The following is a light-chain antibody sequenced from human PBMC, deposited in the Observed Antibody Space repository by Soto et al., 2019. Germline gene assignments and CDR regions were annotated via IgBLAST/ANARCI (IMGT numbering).Light chain of an antibody. J-gene: IGLJ2*01. CDR3: SSFTSSNTPVV. CDR1: SSDSGGYSY. CDR2: DVT. Sequence: QSVLTQPASVSGSPGQSIAISCTGTSSDSGGYSYVSWYQQHPGKAPKLMIYDVTHRPSGVSNRFSGSESGNTASLTISGLQAEDKADYYCSSFTSSNTPVVFGGGTKVTVL. V-gene: IGLV2-14*01.